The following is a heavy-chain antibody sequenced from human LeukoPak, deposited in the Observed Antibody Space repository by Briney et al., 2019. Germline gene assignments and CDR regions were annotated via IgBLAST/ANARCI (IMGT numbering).Heavy chain of an antibody. D-gene: IGHD2-2*01. Sequence: GGSLRLSCVASGFTVNNHFMSWVRQAPGKGLEWVSLNDRSGNTYYADSVKGRFTISTDTSKNSVYLQMTSLRVEDTAVYYCARDSCSLTMCFGFFDHWGQGSLVAVSS. V-gene: IGHV3-53*01. CDR1: GFTVNNHF. CDR2: NDRSGNT. CDR3: ARDSCSLTMCFGFFDH. J-gene: IGHJ4*02.